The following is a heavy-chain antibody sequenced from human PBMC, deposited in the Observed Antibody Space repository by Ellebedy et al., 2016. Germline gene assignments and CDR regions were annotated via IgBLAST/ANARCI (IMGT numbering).Heavy chain of an antibody. CDR3: TRGYSGYYY. CDR1: GFTFSSYA. Sequence: GGSLRLSCAASGFTFSSYAMHWVLQAPGKGPEWVAVISYDGRNKYYADSVKGRFTIFRDNSKNTLYLQMSSLRADDTAVYYCTRGYSGYYYWGQGTLVTVSS. CDR2: ISYDGRNK. J-gene: IGHJ4*02. V-gene: IGHV3-30*04. D-gene: IGHD5-12*01.